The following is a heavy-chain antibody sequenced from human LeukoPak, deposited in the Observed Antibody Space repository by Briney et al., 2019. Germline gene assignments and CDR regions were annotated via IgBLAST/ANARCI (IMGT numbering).Heavy chain of an antibody. J-gene: IGHJ4*02. CDR1: GFTFSSYE. V-gene: IGHV3-48*03. CDR2: ISSSGSTI. Sequence: GGSLRLSCAASGFTFSSYELNWVRQAAGKGLEWVSYISSSGSTIYYADSVKGRFTISRDNAKNSLYLQMNSLRAEDTAVYYCARASDYYDSSGYSLFLNYWGQGTLVTVSS. D-gene: IGHD3-22*01. CDR3: ARASDYYDSSGYSLFLNY.